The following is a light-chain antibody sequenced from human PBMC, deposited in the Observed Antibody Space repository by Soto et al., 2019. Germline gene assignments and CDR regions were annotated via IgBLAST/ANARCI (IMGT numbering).Light chain of an antibody. CDR1: QSVSNNY. Sequence: EIVWTQSPGTLSLSPGERATLSCRASQSVSNNYLAWYQQKPGQAPRPLIYGASNRATGIPDRFSGSGSGTDFTLTISRLEPEDFAVYYCQQYGSSGTFGQGTKVDIK. J-gene: IGKJ1*01. CDR2: GAS. CDR3: QQYGSSGT. V-gene: IGKV3-20*01.